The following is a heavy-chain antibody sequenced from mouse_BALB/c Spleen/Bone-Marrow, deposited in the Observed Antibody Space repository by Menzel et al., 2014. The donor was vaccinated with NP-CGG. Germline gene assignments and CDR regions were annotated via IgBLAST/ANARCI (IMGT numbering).Heavy chain of an antibody. J-gene: IGHJ2*01. D-gene: IGHD1-1*01. Sequence: EGHLVESGGGLVQPGGSLRLSCATSGFTFTDYYMNWVRQPPGKALEWLGFIRNKANGYTTEYSASVKGRFTISRDNSQSILYPQMNPLRAEDSATYYCSRDSRSTVSHFDYWSQGTTPKISS. V-gene: IGHV7-3*02. CDR1: GFTFTDYY. CDR2: IRNKANGYTT. CDR3: SRDSRSTVSHFDY.